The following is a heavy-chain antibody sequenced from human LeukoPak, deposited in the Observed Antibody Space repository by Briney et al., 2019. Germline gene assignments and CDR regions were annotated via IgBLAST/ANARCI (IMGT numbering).Heavy chain of an antibody. V-gene: IGHV3-23*01. D-gene: IGHD2-2*02. CDR1: GFTFSSYG. J-gene: IGHJ4*02. CDR3: ARDFWDRQLYLGDDY. Sequence: GGSLRLSCAASGFTFSSYGMSWVRQAPGKGLEWVSAISGSGGSTYYADSVKGRFTISRDNSKNSLYLQMDSLRAEDTAVYYCARDFWDRQLYLGDDYWGQGTLVTVSS. CDR2: ISGSGGST.